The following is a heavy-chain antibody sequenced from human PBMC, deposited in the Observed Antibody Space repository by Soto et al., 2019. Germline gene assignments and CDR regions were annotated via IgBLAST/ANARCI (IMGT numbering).Heavy chain of an antibody. V-gene: IGHV3-21*06. CDR1: GFTFNTYS. Sequence: EVQLVESGGGLVKPGGSLRLSCAASGFTFNTYSMTWVRQAPGKGLEWVSCISSSSSYIYYTDSVKGRFTISRDNAKDSVSLQMNSLRAEDTAVYYCARGPHTDILSAFGYMDGWGKGTTVTVSS. CDR2: ISSSSSYI. CDR3: ARGPHTDILSAFGYMDG. D-gene: IGHD3-9*01. J-gene: IGHJ6*03.